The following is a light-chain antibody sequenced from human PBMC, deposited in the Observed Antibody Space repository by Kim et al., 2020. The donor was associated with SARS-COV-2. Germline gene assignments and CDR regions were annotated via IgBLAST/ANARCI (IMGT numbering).Light chain of an antibody. V-gene: IGKV1-5*03. CDR1: QSITSW. CDR2: KAS. Sequence: DIQMTQSPSTLSASVGDRVTITCRASQSITSWLAWYQQRPGKPPKLLIYKASTLESGVPSRFSGSGSGTEFTLTITGLQPDDFATYYCQQYDTYWTFGQGTKVDIK. J-gene: IGKJ1*01. CDR3: QQYDTYWT.